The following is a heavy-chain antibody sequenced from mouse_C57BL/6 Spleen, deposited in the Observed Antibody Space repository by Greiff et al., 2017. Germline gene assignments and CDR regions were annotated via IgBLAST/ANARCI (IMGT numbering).Heavy chain of an antibody. D-gene: IGHD2-10*02. CDR2: IYPGDGDT. CDR1: GYAFSSSW. V-gene: IGHV1-82*01. J-gene: IGHJ4*01. Sequence: VQLQQSGPELVKPGASVKISCKASGYAFSSSWMNWVKQRPGKGLEWIGRIYPGDGDTKYNGKFKGKATLTADKSSSTAYMQLSSLTSEDSAVYFGARKYVIDYAMDYWGQGTSVTVSS. CDR3: ARKYVIDYAMDY.